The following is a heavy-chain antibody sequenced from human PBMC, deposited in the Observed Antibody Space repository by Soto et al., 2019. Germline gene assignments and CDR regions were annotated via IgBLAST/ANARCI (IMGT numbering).Heavy chain of an antibody. CDR2: IYYSGSP. CDR1: GGSISSGGYY. D-gene: IGHD2-2*01. V-gene: IGHV4-31*03. Sequence: QVQLQESGPGLVKPSQTLSLTCTVSGGSISSGGYYWSWIRQHPGKGLEMIGDIYYSGSPYYNPSLKSRVTITVDPYKNEFSLKLSAVSAADTAVYYCARDHWYQLLPEVEEDAFDIWGQGTKGNVSS. J-gene: IGHJ3*02. CDR3: ARDHWYQLLPEVEEDAFDI.